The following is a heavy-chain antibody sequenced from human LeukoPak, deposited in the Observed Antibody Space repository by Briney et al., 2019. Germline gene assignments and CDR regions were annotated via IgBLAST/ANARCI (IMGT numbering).Heavy chain of an antibody. Sequence: SGGSLRLSCAASGFTFSSYGMHWVRQAPGRGLDWVAFIWYDGTNKYYADSVKGRFTISRDNSKNTLYLQVNSLRAEDTAVYYCARVSTFYGDYGDLDYWGQGTLVTASS. CDR1: GFTFSSYG. CDR3: ARVSTFYGDYGDLDY. V-gene: IGHV3-33*01. D-gene: IGHD4-17*01. CDR2: IWYDGTNK. J-gene: IGHJ4*02.